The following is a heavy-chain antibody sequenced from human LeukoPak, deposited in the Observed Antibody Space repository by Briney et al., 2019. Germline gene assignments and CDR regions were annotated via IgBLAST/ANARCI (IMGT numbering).Heavy chain of an antibody. Sequence: PGGSLRLSCAASGFTFSSYEMNWVRQAPGKGLDCVSYISSSGSTIYYADSVKGRFTISRDNAKNSLYLQMNSLRAEDAAVYYCARDLTGGYSYGDYWGQGTLVTVSS. CDR3: ARDLTGGYSYGDY. CDR2: ISSSGSTI. V-gene: IGHV3-48*03. J-gene: IGHJ4*02. D-gene: IGHD5-18*01. CDR1: GFTFSSYE.